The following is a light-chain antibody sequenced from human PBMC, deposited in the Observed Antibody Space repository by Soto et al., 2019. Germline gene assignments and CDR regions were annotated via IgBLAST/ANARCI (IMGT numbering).Light chain of an antibody. CDR3: QQSFSTPHT. Sequence: IQMTQSPSSLSASVGDTVTITCRASQTISFYLNWYQQKPGRTPNLLIYATSSLQSGVPSRFDGSGSGPEFTLTISSLQPDEFSTYYFQQSFSTPHTFGQGTKLELK. J-gene: IGKJ2*01. CDR2: ATS. CDR1: QTISFY. V-gene: IGKV1-39*01.